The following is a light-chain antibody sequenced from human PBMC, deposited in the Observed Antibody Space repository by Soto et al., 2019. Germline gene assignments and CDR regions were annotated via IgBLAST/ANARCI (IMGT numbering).Light chain of an antibody. Sequence: DIVMTQSPDSLAVSLGERATINCKSSQSVLYSSNNKNYLAWYQQKPGQPPKLLIYWASTRESGVPDRFSGSGSGTDFTLTISSLQAEDVAVYYCQQYYSNPFLTFGGGTKVDIK. J-gene: IGKJ4*01. CDR1: QSVLYSSNNKNY. CDR3: QQYYSNPFLT. V-gene: IGKV4-1*01. CDR2: WAS.